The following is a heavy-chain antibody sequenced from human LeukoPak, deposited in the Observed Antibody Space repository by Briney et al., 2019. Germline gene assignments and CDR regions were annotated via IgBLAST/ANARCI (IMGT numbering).Heavy chain of an antibody. Sequence: GRSLRLSCVASGFAFRDHAMHWVRQAPGRGLQWVAVTSTSEGHRYYADAVKGRFTISSDTSKNTLHLQMDSLRVEDTAVYYCVRSSSGSYSYYFDYWGQGAPVIVSS. J-gene: IGHJ4*02. D-gene: IGHD1-26*01. CDR2: TSTSEGHR. CDR1: GFAFRDHA. CDR3: VRSSSGSYSYYFDY. V-gene: IGHV3-30*01.